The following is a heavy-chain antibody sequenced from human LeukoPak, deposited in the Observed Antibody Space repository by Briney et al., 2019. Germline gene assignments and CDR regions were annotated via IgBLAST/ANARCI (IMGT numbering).Heavy chain of an antibody. CDR2: IYPGDSDT. CDR3: ARSIAVTDFDY. CDR1: GYNFTSYW. V-gene: IGHV5-51*01. D-gene: IGHD6-19*01. Sequence: GESLKISCKGSGYNFTSYWIGWVRQMPGKGLEWMGIIYPGDSDTRYSPSFQGQVTISADKSISSAYLQGSSLKASDTAMYYCARSIAVTDFDYWGQGTLVTVSS. J-gene: IGHJ4*02.